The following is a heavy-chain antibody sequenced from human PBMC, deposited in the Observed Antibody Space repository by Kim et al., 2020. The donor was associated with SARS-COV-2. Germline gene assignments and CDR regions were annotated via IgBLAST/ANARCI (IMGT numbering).Heavy chain of an antibody. CDR1: GFTFSSYG. CDR2: ISYDGSNK. V-gene: IGHV3-30*18. D-gene: IGHD3-10*01. Sequence: GGSLRLSCAASGFTFSSYGMHWVRQAPGKGLEWVAVISYDGSNKYYADSVKGRFTISRDNSKNTLYLQMNSLRAEDTAVYYCAKNRLWFGELLGKNTVSPYYYGMDVWGQGTTVTVSS. CDR3: AKNRLWFGELLGKNTVSPYYYGMDV. J-gene: IGHJ6*02.